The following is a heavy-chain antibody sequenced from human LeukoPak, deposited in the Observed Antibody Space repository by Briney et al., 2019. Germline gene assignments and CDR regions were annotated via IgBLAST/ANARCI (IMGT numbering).Heavy chain of an antibody. D-gene: IGHD5/OR15-5a*01. Sequence: GGSLRLSCAASGFPFSSYSMTWVRQAPGKGLEWVANIKPDGTTKFYVDSVKGRFTISRDNSKNTLYLQMNSLRAEDTALYYCARSVESPSVYYYYGMDVWGQGTTVTVSS. CDR1: GFPFSSYS. V-gene: IGHV3-7*01. J-gene: IGHJ6*02. CDR3: ARSVESPSVYYYYGMDV. CDR2: IKPDGTTK.